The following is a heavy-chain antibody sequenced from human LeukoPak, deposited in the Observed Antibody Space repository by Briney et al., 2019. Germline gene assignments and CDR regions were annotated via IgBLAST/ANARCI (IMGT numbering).Heavy chain of an antibody. CDR3: ASPGYSSSWSDSTTPYYYYGMDV. Sequence: PSETLSLTCTVSGGSISSSSYYWGWIRQPPGKGLEWIGSIYYSGSTYYNPSLKSRVTISVDTSKNQFSLKLSSVTAADTAVYYCASPGYSSSWSDSTTPYYYYGMDVWGQGTTVTVSS. CDR2: IYYSGST. CDR1: GGSISSSSYY. D-gene: IGHD6-13*01. V-gene: IGHV4-39*01. J-gene: IGHJ6*02.